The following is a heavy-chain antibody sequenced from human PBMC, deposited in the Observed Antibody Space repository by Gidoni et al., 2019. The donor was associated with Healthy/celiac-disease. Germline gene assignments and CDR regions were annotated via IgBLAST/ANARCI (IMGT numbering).Heavy chain of an antibody. V-gene: IGHV1-69*01. CDR1: GGTFSSYA. CDR2: IIPIFVTA. Sequence: QVQLVQSGSEVKKPGSSVKVSCKDSGGTFSSYAISWVRQAPGQGLEWMGGIIPIFVTAKDAQKFQGRVTITSDESTSTAYMELSRLRSEDTAVYYCARVGGIAVAGTIFDYWGQGTLVTVSS. D-gene: IGHD6-19*01. J-gene: IGHJ4*02. CDR3: ARVGGIAVAGTIFDY.